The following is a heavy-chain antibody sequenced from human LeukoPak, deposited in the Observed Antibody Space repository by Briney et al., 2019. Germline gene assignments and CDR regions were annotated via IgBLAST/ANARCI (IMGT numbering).Heavy chain of an antibody. J-gene: IGHJ4*02. D-gene: IGHD3-16*01. CDR2: ISSNGGST. CDR3: ARGGAYYDYPQFGY. V-gene: IGHV3-64*01. CDR1: GFTFSSYA. Sequence: GPLRLSCAASGFTFSSYAMSWVRQAPGKGLEYVSAISSNGGSTYYANSVKGRFTISRDNSKNTLYLQMGSLRAEDMAVYYCARGGAYYDYPQFGYWGQGTLVTVSS.